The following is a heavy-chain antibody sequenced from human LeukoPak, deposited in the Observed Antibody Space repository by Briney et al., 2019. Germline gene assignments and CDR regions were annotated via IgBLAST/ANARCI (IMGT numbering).Heavy chain of an antibody. J-gene: IGHJ4*02. CDR3: ARDTSGYYDY. V-gene: IGHV3-30*04. CDR1: GFTFSSYA. D-gene: IGHD2-15*01. CDR2: ISYDGSNK. Sequence: GRSLRLSCAASGFTFSSYAMHWVRQAPGKGLEWVAVISYDGSNKYYADSVKGRFTISRDNSKNTLYLQVNSVRAEDTAVYYCARDTSGYYDYWGQGALVTVSS.